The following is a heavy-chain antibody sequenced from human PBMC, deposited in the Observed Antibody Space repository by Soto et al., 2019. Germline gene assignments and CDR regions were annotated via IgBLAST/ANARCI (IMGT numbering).Heavy chain of an antibody. CDR1: GFTFSSYS. CDR3: ARSYVRFLEWSSFDP. Sequence: PGGSLRLSCAASGFTFSSYSMNWVRQAPGKGLEWVSSISSSSSYIYYADSVKGRFTISRDNAKNSLYLQMNSLRAEDTAVYYCARSYVRFLEWSSFDPWGQGTLVTVSS. V-gene: IGHV3-21*01. D-gene: IGHD3-3*01. CDR2: ISSSSSYI. J-gene: IGHJ5*02.